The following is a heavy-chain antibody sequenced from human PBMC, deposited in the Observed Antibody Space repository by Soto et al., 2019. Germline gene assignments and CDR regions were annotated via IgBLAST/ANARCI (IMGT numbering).Heavy chain of an antibody. V-gene: IGHV3-30*03. CDR1: GFTFSHYG. Sequence: QVQLVESGGGVVQPGRSLRLSCAASGFTFSHYGIHWVRQAPGKGLEWLAVISYDGSNKHYADSVKGRFTVSRDNSKNTLYLQMNSLRAEDTAVYFCARYSGKYQGPIDYGGQGTVVTVSS. CDR3: ARYSGKYQGPIDY. D-gene: IGHD1-26*01. CDR2: ISYDGSNK. J-gene: IGHJ4*02.